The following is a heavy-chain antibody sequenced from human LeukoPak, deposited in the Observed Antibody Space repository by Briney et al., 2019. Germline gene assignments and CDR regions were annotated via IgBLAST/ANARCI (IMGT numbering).Heavy chain of an antibody. CDR1: GFTFSGSA. Sequence: GGSLRLSCAASGFTFSGSAIHWVRQVSGKGLEWVGLIRTKANSYATAYGASVKGRFTISRDDSKNTAYLQMNSLKFDDTAVYYRVRRDERSGSYWGNAFDIWGQGTMVSVSS. V-gene: IGHV3-73*01. CDR3: VRRDERSGSYWGNAFDI. CDR2: IRTKANSYAT. D-gene: IGHD1-26*01. J-gene: IGHJ3*02.